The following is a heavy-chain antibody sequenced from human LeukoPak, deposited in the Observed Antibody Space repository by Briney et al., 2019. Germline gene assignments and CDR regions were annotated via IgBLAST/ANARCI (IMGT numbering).Heavy chain of an antibody. D-gene: IGHD5-18*01. CDR3: TTGTWIQLWLADY. Sequence: GGSLRLSCAASGFTFSNACMTWVRQAPGKGLEWVGHIKSKTDSGTTDYAAPVKGRFTISRDDSKNTLYLQMNSLKTEDTAVYYCTTGTWIQLWLADYWGQGTLVTVSS. CDR2: IKSKTDSGTT. CDR1: GFTFSNAC. V-gene: IGHV3-15*01. J-gene: IGHJ4*02.